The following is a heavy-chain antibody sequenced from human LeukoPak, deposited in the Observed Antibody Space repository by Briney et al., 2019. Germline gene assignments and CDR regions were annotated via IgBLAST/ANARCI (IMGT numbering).Heavy chain of an antibody. J-gene: IGHJ4*02. CDR2: ISGSGGTT. Sequence: GGSLRLSCAASGFTFSSYAMSWVRQVPGKGLEWVSGISGSGGTTYYADSVKGRFTISRDNVENSLYLQMNSLRDEDTAVYYCARVAAGYSVNYFDYWGQGTLVTVSS. CDR3: ARVAAGYSVNYFDY. V-gene: IGHV3-23*01. D-gene: IGHD4-23*01. CDR1: GFTFSSYA.